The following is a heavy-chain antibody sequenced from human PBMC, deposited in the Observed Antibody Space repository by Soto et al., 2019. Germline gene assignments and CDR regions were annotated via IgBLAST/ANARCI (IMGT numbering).Heavy chain of an antibody. CDR3: ARHRFNYYDDTVYYYFDY. CDR1: GHSFTSYG. J-gene: IGHJ4*02. CDR2: ISGHNGNT. V-gene: IGHV1-18*04. Sequence: QVQLVQSAAEVKKPGASVKVSCKASGHSFTSYGISWVRQAPGQGPEWMGWISGHNGNTNHPQSLQGRVTMTTDTSRNTAYMELRSLRSDDTAVYYCARHRFNYYDDTVYYYFDYWGQGTLVTVSS. D-gene: IGHD3-22*01.